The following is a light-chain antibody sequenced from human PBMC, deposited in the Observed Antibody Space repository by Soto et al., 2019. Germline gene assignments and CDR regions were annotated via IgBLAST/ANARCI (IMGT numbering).Light chain of an antibody. J-gene: IGLJ1*01. Sequence: QSALTQPASVSGSPGQSITISCTGTSSDVGSYNLVSWYQQHPGKAPKLMIYESSKRPSGVSNRFSGSKSGNTASLTISGLRAEDEADYYCFSYAGSRGVFGTGTKLTVL. V-gene: IGLV2-23*01. CDR3: FSYAGSRGV. CDR2: ESS. CDR1: SSDVGSYNL.